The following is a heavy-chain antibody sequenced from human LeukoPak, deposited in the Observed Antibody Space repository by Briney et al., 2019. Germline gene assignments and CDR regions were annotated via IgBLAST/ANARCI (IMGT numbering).Heavy chain of an antibody. CDR2: ISGSGGST. J-gene: IGHJ5*02. CDR3: AKDKGYSSGWYFNWFDP. D-gene: IGHD6-19*01. CDR1: VFTFSSYA. Sequence: GGSLRLSCAASVFTFSSYAMSWVRQAPGKGLEWVSAISGSGGSTYYADSVKGRFTISRDNSKNTLYLQMNSLRAEDTAVYYCAKDKGYSSGWYFNWFDPWGQGTLVTVSS. V-gene: IGHV3-23*01.